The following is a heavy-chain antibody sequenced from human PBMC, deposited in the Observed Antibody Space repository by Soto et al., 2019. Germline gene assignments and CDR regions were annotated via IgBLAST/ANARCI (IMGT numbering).Heavy chain of an antibody. J-gene: IGHJ5*02. CDR2: ISGSGGST. V-gene: IGHV3-23*01. CDR3: AKGPYYDILTVYWFDP. CDR1: GFTFSSYA. D-gene: IGHD3-9*01. Sequence: PGGSLRLSCAASGFTFSSYAMSWVRQAPGKGLEWVSAISGSGGSTYYADSVKGRFTISRDNSKNTLYLQMNSLRAEDTAVYYCAKGPYYDILTVYWFDPWGQGTLVTVSS.